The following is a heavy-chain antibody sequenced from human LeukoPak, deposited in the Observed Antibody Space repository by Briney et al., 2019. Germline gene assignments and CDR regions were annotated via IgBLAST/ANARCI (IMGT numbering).Heavy chain of an antibody. Sequence: GGSLRLSCAASGFTFSLYWMHWVRQAPGKGLVWVSHISGDGSSTTYADSVKGRFTISRDNAKNTLYLQMNSLRAEDTAVYYCARLGSGFFDYWGQGALVTVTS. D-gene: IGHD5-12*01. V-gene: IGHV3-74*01. CDR2: ISGDGSST. CDR3: ARLGSGFFDY. CDR1: GFTFSLYW. J-gene: IGHJ4*02.